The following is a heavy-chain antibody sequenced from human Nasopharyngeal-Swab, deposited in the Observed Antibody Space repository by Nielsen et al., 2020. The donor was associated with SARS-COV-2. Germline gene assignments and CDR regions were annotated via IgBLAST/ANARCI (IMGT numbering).Heavy chain of an antibody. CDR2: IDWDAEK. J-gene: IGHJ3*02. Sequence: SGPTLVKPTQTLTLTCTFSVFSLSTSGMRVSWVRQPPGKALEWLERIDWDAEKYYSTSLKTRLTISKDTSKNQVVLTMTNMDPVDTATYYCAQIRGIPVAGTLMLVAFDIWGQGTMVTVSS. V-gene: IGHV2-70*04. CDR3: AQIRGIPVAGTLMLVAFDI. CDR1: VFSLSTSGMR. D-gene: IGHD6-19*01.